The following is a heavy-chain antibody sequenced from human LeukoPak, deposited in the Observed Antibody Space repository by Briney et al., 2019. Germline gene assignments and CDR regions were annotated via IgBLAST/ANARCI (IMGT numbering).Heavy chain of an antibody. D-gene: IGHD1-26*01. V-gene: IGHV3-33*06. CDR3: AKELYSGSYGVDY. Sequence: GGSLRLSCAASGFTFSSYGMHWVRQAPGKGLEWVAVIWYDGSNKYYADSVKGRFTISRDNSKNTLYLQMNSLRAEDTAVYYCAKELYSGSYGVDYWGQGTLVTVS. CDR2: IWYDGSNK. CDR1: GFTFSSYG. J-gene: IGHJ4*02.